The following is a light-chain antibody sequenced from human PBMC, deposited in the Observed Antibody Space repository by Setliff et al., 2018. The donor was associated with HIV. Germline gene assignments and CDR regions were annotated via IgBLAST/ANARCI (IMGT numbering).Light chain of an antibody. J-gene: IGLJ1*01. Sequence: QSALTQPASVSGSPGQSITISCTGTSSDVGGYNYDSWYQQHPGKAPKLIIYEVTNRPSGVSNRFSGSKSGNTASLTISGLQAEDEADYYCSSYAITNTLPFGTGTKVTVL. V-gene: IGLV2-14*01. CDR1: SSDVGGYNY. CDR2: EVT. CDR3: SSYAITNTLP.